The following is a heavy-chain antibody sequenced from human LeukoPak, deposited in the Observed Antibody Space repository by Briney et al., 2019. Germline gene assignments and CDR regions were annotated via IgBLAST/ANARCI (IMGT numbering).Heavy chain of an antibody. D-gene: IGHD6-19*01. CDR3: ARKGAVAGTVDY. Sequence: QPGGSLRLSCAASGFTGSNNYMSWIRQAPGKGLEWVARINSDGSSTTYADSVKGRFTISRDNAKNMLYLQMSSLRAEDAAVYYCARKGAVAGTVDYWGQGTLVTVSS. V-gene: IGHV3-74*01. J-gene: IGHJ4*02. CDR1: GFTGSNNY. CDR2: INSDGSST.